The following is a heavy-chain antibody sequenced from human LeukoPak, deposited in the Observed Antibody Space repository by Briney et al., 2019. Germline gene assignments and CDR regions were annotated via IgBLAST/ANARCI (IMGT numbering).Heavy chain of an antibody. D-gene: IGHD1-26*01. V-gene: IGHV3-11*03. CDR1: GFTFSDLY. CDR2: IISSNIYT. J-gene: IGHJ4*01. CDR3: ARSRSYNPADY. Sequence: RGSPRLSWAASGFTFSDLYMSWIPQAPGERLEWDAYIISSNIYTNYPRSVTGRFTLPSHHAKHYLHPPMNSLRAHDTALHFLARSRSYNPADYWGQGTPVTVSS.